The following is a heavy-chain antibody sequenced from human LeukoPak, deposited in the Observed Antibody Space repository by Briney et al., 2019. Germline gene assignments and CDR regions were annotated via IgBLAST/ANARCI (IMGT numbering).Heavy chain of an antibody. D-gene: IGHD3-3*01. CDR2: ISSSSSYI. V-gene: IGHV3-21*01. CDR1: GFTFSSYS. J-gene: IGHJ4*02. Sequence: NTGGSLRLSCAASGFTFSSYSMNWVRQAPGKGLEWVSSISSSSSYIYYADSVKGRFTISRDNAKNSLYLQMNSLRAEDTAVYYCARDSIITIFGVVIRFDYWGQGTLVTVSS. CDR3: ARDSIITIFGVVIRFDY.